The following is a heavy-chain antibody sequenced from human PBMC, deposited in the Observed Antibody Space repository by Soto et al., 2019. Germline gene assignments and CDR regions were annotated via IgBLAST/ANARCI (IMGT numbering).Heavy chain of an antibody. V-gene: IGHV1-18*01. CDR3: ARDNASNRYND. Sequence: QVQVLQSGPEVKRPGASVTVSCKTSGYTFSTSGISCVRQALGQVVEWVGWTRPDNGIRKSAQRLESRVTLTTDTSATTAYKELRSLTSDDTSMYSGARDNASNRYNDWGQGTLVTVSS. CDR1: GYTFSTSG. D-gene: IGHD1-20*01. J-gene: IGHJ1*01. CDR2: TRPDNGIR.